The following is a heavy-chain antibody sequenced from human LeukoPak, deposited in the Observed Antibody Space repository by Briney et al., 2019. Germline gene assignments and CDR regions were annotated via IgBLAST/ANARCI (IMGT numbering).Heavy chain of an antibody. CDR2: ISKDGTTR. Sequence: GGSLRLSCAASGFTFSRCTMHWVRQAPGKGLEWVALISKDGTTRNYAASVEGRFTISRDNSNNMLYLQMNSLRTEDTAVYYCTSATFEVGGAVDYWGQGTLVTVSS. CDR3: TSATFEVGGAVDY. CDR1: GFTFSRCT. J-gene: IGHJ4*02. V-gene: IGHV3-30-3*01. D-gene: IGHD3-3*01.